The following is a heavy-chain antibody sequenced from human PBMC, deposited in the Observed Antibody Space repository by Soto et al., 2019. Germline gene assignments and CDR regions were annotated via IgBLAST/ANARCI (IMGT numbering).Heavy chain of an antibody. D-gene: IGHD3-3*01. CDR1: RFSFTNYA. Sequence: VPLLESGGGLVQPGESLRLSCAASRFSFTNYAMSWVRQAPGKGLDWVSGISGSGESRYYADSVKGRFTISRDNSKNTLYLQMNSLRAEDTAVYYCAKGTIFGVISSGMDVWGQGTTVTVSS. J-gene: IGHJ6*02. CDR3: AKGTIFGVISSGMDV. V-gene: IGHV3-23*01. CDR2: ISGSGESR.